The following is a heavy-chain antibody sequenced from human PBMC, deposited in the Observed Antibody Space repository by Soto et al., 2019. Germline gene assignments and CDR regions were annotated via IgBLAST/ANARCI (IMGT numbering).Heavy chain of an antibody. D-gene: IGHD2-2*01. J-gene: IGHJ4*02. CDR2: VNHSGTT. Sequence: SETLSLACAVYGGSFSGYYWTWIRQSPEKGLEWIGEVNHSGTTYYKQSLKTRVTISVHTPKNQFSLKMSSVTAADTAVYYCARGIGYRSSINCYSSRRLRFDSWGQGTLVTVS. V-gene: IGHV4-34*01. CDR1: GGSFSGYY. CDR3: ARGIGYRSSINCYSSRRLRFDS.